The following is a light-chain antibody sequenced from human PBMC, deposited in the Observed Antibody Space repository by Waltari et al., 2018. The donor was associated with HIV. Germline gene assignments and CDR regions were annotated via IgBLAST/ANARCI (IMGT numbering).Light chain of an antibody. CDR2: LNSDGSH. CDR3: QTWGTGIQV. J-gene: IGLJ1*01. V-gene: IGLV4-69*01. CDR1: SGHSHYA. Sequence: QLVLTQSPSASASLGASVKLTCTLSSGHSHYAIAWHQQQPEKGPRYLMKLNSDGSHTKGDGIPASFSGSSSGAERYLTSSTLQSEDEADYYCQTWGTGIQVFGSGTKVTVL.